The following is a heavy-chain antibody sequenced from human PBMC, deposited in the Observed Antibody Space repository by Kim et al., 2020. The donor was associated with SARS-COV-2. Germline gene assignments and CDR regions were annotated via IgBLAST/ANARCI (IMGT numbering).Heavy chain of an antibody. D-gene: IGHD3-9*01. CDR2: IHYSGKA. V-gene: IGHV4-39*01. J-gene: IGHJ4*01. CDR3: ARHGPPDYAYLTRPLD. Sequence: SETLSLTCSVSGAFVSSSPYCWGWLRQPPGKGLEWIANIHYSGKAFYNPSLKSRVTISVDTSRNRFSLRLTSVTAADTAVYYCARHGPPDYAYLTRPLD. CDR1: GAFVSSSPYC.